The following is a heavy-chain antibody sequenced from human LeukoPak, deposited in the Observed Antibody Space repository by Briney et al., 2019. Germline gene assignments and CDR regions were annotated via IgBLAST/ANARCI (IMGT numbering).Heavy chain of an antibody. CDR3: ARGGSGWDPYFDY. CDR1: GFTFSSYS. V-gene: IGHV3-48*01. Sequence: GGSLRLSCAASGFTFSSYSMNWVRQAPGKGLEWVSYISSSSSTIYYADSVKGRFTISRDNAKNSLFLQMNSLRAEDTAVYYCARGGSGWDPYFDYWGQGTLVTVSS. J-gene: IGHJ4*02. CDR2: ISSSSSTI. D-gene: IGHD6-19*01.